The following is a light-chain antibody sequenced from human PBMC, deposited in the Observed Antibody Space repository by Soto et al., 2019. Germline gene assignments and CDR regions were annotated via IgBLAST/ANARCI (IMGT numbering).Light chain of an antibody. CDR3: QQYSSYSYT. Sequence: DIQMTQSPSTLSASAGDRVTITCRASQSTSSWLAWYQQKPGKAPKLLIYKTSTLESGVPSRFSGSGGGTEFTLTIGCLQPDDFATYYCQQYSSYSYTFGQGTKLEIK. CDR2: KTS. J-gene: IGKJ2*01. V-gene: IGKV1-5*03. CDR1: QSTSSW.